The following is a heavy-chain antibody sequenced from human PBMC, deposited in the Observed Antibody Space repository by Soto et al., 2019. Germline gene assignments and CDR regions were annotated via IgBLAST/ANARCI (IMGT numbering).Heavy chain of an antibody. Sequence: QVQLQESGPGLVKPSQTLSLTCTVSGGSISSGGYYWSWIRQHPGKGLEWIGYIYYSGSTYYNPSLKSRVTISVDASMNHFSLKLSSVTAADTAVYYCARDNGYYYDSSGYYPYWYFDLWGRGTLVTVSS. J-gene: IGHJ2*01. CDR1: GGSISSGGYY. CDR3: ARDNGYYYDSSGYYPYWYFDL. D-gene: IGHD3-22*01. V-gene: IGHV4-31*03. CDR2: IYYSGST.